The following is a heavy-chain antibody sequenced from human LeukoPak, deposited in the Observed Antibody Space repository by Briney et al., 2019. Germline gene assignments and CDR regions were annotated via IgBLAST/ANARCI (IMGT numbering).Heavy chain of an antibody. V-gene: IGHV4-39*01. CDR1: GDSISSSRSY. J-gene: IGHJ4*02. D-gene: IGHD3-10*01. Sequence: SETLSLTCTVSGDSISSSRSYWGWIRQPPGKGLEWIGSIYYSGSTYYNPSLKSRVTISVDTSKNQFSLKLSSVTAADTAVYYCARLGYGSGSYSEYYFDYWGQGTLVTVSS. CDR2: IYYSGST. CDR3: ARLGYGSGSYSEYYFDY.